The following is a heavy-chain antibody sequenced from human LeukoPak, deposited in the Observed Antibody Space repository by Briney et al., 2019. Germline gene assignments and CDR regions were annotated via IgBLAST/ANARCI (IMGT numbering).Heavy chain of an antibody. J-gene: IGHJ3*02. CDR2: IYYSGST. CDR1: GGSISSYY. D-gene: IGHD2-15*01. V-gene: IGHV4-59*01. Sequence: SETLSLTCTVSGGSISSYYWSWIRQPPGKGLEWIGYIYYSGSTNYNPSLKSRVTISVDTSKNQFSLKLSSVTAADTAVYYCARGLGYCSGGSCYGNGAFDIWGQGTMVTVSS. CDR3: ARGLGYCSGGSCYGNGAFDI.